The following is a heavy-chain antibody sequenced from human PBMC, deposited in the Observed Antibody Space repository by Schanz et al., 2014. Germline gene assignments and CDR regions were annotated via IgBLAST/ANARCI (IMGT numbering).Heavy chain of an antibody. Sequence: QVQLVQSGADVKKPGSSVRVSCKASGGTFSRLTFSWVRQAPGQGLEWMGRVIPILGVTHYAQKFQGRVTITAGKPTTSAYMKLNSPDSNDTAVYSCATLDGADGAAWGQGILVTVSS. CDR2: VIPILGVT. CDR3: ATLDGADGAA. CDR1: GGTFSRLT. V-gene: IGHV1-69*02. J-gene: IGHJ5*02.